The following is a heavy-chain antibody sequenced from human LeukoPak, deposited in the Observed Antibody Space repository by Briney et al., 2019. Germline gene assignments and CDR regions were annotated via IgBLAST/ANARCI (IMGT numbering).Heavy chain of an antibody. Sequence: GGSLRLSCAASGFTFSDHYMSWIRQAPGKGLEWVSYISDSGTPIYYADSVKGRFTVSRDNAKNSLFLQMDSLRAEDTAVYYCARDRRPSVYGGLDNWGQGTLVTVSS. CDR1: GFTFSDHY. V-gene: IGHV3-11*04. D-gene: IGHD4/OR15-4a*01. CDR2: ISDSGTPI. CDR3: ARDRRPSVYGGLDN. J-gene: IGHJ4*02.